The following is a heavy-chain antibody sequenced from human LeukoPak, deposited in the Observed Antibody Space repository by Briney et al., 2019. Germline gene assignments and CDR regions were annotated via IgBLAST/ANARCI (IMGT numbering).Heavy chain of an antibody. CDR3: ARTYNPDY. J-gene: IGHJ4*02. Sequence: GGSLRLSCTASGFTFSSTGMHWVRQAPGKGLEWVSYIRYDGNNKYYGDSVKGRLTVSRDNSKNTLYLQMNSLRVEDTAVYYCARTYNPDYWGQGTVVTVSS. CDR1: GFTFSSTG. CDR2: IRYDGNNK. V-gene: IGHV3-30*02. D-gene: IGHD1-14*01.